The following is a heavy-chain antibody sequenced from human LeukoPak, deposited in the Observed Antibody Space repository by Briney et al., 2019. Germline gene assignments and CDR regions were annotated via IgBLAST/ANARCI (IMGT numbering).Heavy chain of an antibody. CDR1: GGSISSGGYY. CDR2: IYYSGST. V-gene: IGHV4-31*03. J-gene: IGHJ6*03. Sequence: PSETLSLTCTVSGGSISSGGYYWSWNRQHPGKGLEWIGYIYYSGSTYYNPSLKSRVTISVDTSKNQFSLKLSSVTAADTAVYYCARGTYDFWSGYSYYYYYMDVWGKGTTVTVSS. D-gene: IGHD3-3*01. CDR3: ARGTYDFWSGYSYYYYYMDV.